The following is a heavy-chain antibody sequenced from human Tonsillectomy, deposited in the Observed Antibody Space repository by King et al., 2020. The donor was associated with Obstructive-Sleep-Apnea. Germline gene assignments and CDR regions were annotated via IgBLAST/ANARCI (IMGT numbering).Heavy chain of an antibody. Sequence: TLKESGPTLVKPTQTLTLTCTFSGFSLNTRGVGVGWIRQPPGKALEWLALIHWDDDKRYSPSLKSRLTITKDTSKNQVVLTMANMNPVDTATYYCARLHYYGSGTFLGPFDYWGQGTLVTVSS. J-gene: IGHJ4*02. V-gene: IGHV2-5*02. CDR3: ARLHYYGSGTFLGPFDY. CDR2: IHWDDDK. CDR1: GFSLNTRGVG. D-gene: IGHD3-10*01.